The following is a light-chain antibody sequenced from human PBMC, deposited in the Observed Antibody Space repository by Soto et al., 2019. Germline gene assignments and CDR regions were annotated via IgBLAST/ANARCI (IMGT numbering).Light chain of an antibody. CDR1: SSDVVGYNY. J-gene: IGLJ3*02. CDR3: SSYTSSSTRV. CDR2: EVS. V-gene: IGLV2-14*01. Sequence: QSVLTQPASVSGSPGQSITISCTGTSSDVVGYNYVSWYQQHPGKAPKLMIYEVSNRPSGVSNRFSGSKSGNTASLTISGLHAEDEADYYCSSYTSSSTRVFGGETQLTVL.